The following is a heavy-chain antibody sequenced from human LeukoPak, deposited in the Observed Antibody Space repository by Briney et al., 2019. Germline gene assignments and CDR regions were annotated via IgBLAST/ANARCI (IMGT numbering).Heavy chain of an antibody. J-gene: IGHJ5*02. CDR3: ARGQPEDSIVVVPAAKFWFDP. D-gene: IGHD2-2*01. CDR2: INHSGST. V-gene: IGHV4-34*01. Sequence: SETLSLTCAVYGGSFSGYYWSWIRQPPGKGLEWIGEINHSGSTNYNPSLKSRVTISVDTSKNQFSLKLSSVTAADTAVYYCARGQPEDSIVVVPAAKFWFDPWGQGTLVTVSS. CDR1: GGSFSGYY.